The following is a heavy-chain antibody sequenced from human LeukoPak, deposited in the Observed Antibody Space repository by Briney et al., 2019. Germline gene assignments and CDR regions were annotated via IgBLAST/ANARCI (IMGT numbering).Heavy chain of an antibody. D-gene: IGHD3-10*01. J-gene: IGHJ4*02. CDR3: ASNMVRGVTVDY. CDR2: IYYSGST. V-gene: IGHV4-30-4*01. Sequence: TLSLTCTVSGGSISSGDYYWSWIRQPPGKGLEWIGYIYYSGSTYYNPSLKSRVTISVDTSKNQFSLKLSSVTAADTAVYYCASNMVRGVTVDYWGQGTLVTVSS. CDR1: GGSISSGDYY.